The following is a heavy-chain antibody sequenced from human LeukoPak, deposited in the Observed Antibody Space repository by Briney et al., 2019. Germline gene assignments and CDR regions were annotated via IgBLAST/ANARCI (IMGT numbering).Heavy chain of an antibody. V-gene: IGHV4-4*07. J-gene: IGHJ4*02. CDR1: GGSISSYY. Sequence: SETLSLTCTLSGGSISSYYWSWIRQPAGKGLEYIGRLNTGGSTNYNPPLKGRVTMSLDTSKNEFSLKMNSVTAADTAVYYCARVICSGGSCRFDYWGQGTLVTVSS. CDR2: LNTGGST. D-gene: IGHD2-15*01. CDR3: ARVICSGGSCRFDY.